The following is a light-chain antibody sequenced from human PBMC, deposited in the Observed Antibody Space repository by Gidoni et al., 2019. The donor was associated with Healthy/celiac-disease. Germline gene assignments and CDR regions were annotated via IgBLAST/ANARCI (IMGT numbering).Light chain of an antibody. V-gene: IGLV2-14*01. CDR2: DVS. Sequence: SALPQPASVSGSPGQSITISCTGTSSDVGGYNYVSWYQQHPSKAPKLMIYDVSNRPSGVSNRVSGAKSGNTASLTSSGLQAEDEADYDCSSYTSSSTPVVFGGGTKLTVL. CDR1: SSDVGGYNY. CDR3: SSYTSSSTPVV. J-gene: IGLJ2*01.